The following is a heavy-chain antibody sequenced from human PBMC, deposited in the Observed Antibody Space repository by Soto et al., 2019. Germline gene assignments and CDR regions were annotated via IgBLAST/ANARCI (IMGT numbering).Heavy chain of an antibody. Sequence: PSETLSLTCAVYGGSFSGYYWSWIRQPPGKGLEWIGEINHSGSTNYNPSLKSRVTISVDTSKNQFSLKLSSVTAADTAVYYCAKSTVAGNLRNYYYGMDVWGQGTTVTVSS. CDR3: AKSTVAGNLRNYYYGMDV. J-gene: IGHJ6*02. CDR1: GGSFSGYY. CDR2: INHSGST. V-gene: IGHV4-34*01. D-gene: IGHD6-19*01.